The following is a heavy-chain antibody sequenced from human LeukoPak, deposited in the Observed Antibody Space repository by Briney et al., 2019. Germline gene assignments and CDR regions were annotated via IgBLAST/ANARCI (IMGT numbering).Heavy chain of an antibody. J-gene: IGHJ5*02. V-gene: IGHV4-34*01. CDR2: INHSGST. CDR3: ARVGAGSSSWYDCFDP. Sequence: SETLSLTCAVYGGSFSGYYWSWIRQPPGKGLEWIGEINHSGSTNYNPSLKSRVTISVDTSKNQFSLKLSAVTAADTAVYYCARVGAGSSSWYDCFDPWGQGTLVTVSS. CDR1: GGSFSGYY. D-gene: IGHD6-13*01.